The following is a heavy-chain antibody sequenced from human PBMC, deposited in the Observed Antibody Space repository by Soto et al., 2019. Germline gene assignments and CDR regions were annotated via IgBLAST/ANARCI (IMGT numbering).Heavy chain of an antibody. V-gene: IGHV1-46*01. Sequence: ASVKVSCKASGYTFTSYYMHWVRQAPGQGLEWMGIINPSGGSTNYAQKLQGRVTMTTDTSTNTAYMELRSLRSEDTAVYYCLRDNEGIASPGGLQYWGQATLVTVSS. CDR2: INPSGGST. CDR3: LRDNEGIASPGGLQY. CDR1: GYTFTSYY. D-gene: IGHD6-13*01. J-gene: IGHJ1*01.